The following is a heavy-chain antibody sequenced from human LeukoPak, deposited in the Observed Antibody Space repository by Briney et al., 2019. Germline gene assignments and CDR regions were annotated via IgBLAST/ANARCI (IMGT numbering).Heavy chain of an antibody. CDR3: TTGYCSRTSCYYFDY. D-gene: IGHD2-2*01. CDR1: GFTFSNAW. CDR2: IKSKTDGGTT. J-gene: IGHJ4*02. Sequence: GGSLRLSCAASGFTFSNAWMSWVRQAPGKGLEGVGRIKSKTDGGTTDYAAPVKGRFTISRDDSKNTLYLQMNSLKTEDTAVYYCTTGYCSRTSCYYFDYWGQGTLVTASS. V-gene: IGHV3-15*01.